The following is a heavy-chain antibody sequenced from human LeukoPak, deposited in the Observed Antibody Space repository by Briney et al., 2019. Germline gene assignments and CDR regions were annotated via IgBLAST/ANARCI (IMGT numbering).Heavy chain of an antibody. CDR2: MSPTSGNT. D-gene: IGHD5-12*01. V-gene: IGHV1-8*01. Sequence: ASVKVSCKASGYTFTSYDINWVRQAAGQGLEWMGWMSPTSGNTGYAQKFQGRVTMTRDTSISTAYMELSSLGSEDTAVYFCARGIEAGYDYWGQGTLVTVSS. CDR1: GYTFTSYD. CDR3: ARGIEAGYDY. J-gene: IGHJ4*02.